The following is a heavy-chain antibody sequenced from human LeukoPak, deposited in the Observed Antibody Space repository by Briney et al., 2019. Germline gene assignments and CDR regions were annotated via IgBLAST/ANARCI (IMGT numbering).Heavy chain of an antibody. CDR2: IYPGDSDT. CDR1: GYSFTSYW. Sequence: GESLKISCKGSGYSFTSYWIAWVRQMPGKGLEWMGIIYPGDSDTRYSPSFQGQVTISADKSISAAYLQWGSLKASDTAIYYCARHSSVDAVVTPFDYWGLGTLVTVSS. V-gene: IGHV5-51*01. J-gene: IGHJ4*02. D-gene: IGHD4-23*01. CDR3: ARHSSVDAVVTPFDY.